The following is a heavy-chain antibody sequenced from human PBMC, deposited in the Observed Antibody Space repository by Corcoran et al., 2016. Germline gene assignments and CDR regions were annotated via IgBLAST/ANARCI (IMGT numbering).Heavy chain of an antibody. Sequence: EVQLVESGGGLVQPGGSLRLSCAASGFTFSSYWMSWVRQAPGKGLEWVANIKQDGSEKYYVDSVKGRFTISRDNAKNSLYLQMNSLRAEDTAVYYCARERAIFGVVIRVFDYWGQGTLVTVSS. D-gene: IGHD3-3*01. CDR1: GFTFSSYW. CDR3: ARERAIFGVVIRVFDY. V-gene: IGHV3-7*03. CDR2: IKQDGSEK. J-gene: IGHJ4*02.